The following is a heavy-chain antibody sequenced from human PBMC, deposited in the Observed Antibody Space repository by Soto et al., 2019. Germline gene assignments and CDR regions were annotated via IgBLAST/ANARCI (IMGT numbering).Heavy chain of an antibody. CDR1: GFTFSSYA. D-gene: IGHD3-16*02. V-gene: IGHV3-23*01. J-gene: IGHJ4*02. Sequence: VQLLESGGGLVQPGGSLRLSCAASGFTFSSYAMSWVRQAPGKGLEWVSAISGSGGSTYYADSVKGRFTISRDNSKNTLYLQMNSLRAEDTAVYYCAKVADYDYVWGSYRHFDYWGQGTLVTVSS. CDR2: ISGSGGST. CDR3: AKVADYDYVWGSYRHFDY.